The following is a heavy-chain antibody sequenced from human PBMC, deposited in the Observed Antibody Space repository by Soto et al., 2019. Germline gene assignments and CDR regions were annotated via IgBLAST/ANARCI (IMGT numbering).Heavy chain of an antibody. V-gene: IGHV5-10-1*01. Sequence: LGESLKISCKGSGYSFTSYWISWVRQMPVKGLEWMGRIDPSDGYTKYSPSFQGHVTISADKSISTAYLQWSSLKASDTAMCYCARPPLPGIVIPGGYNYHDGLDVWGQGTPVTVSS. J-gene: IGHJ6*02. CDR1: GYSFTSYW. D-gene: IGHD1-26*01. CDR3: ARPPLPGIVIPGGYNYHDGLDV. CDR2: IDPSDGYT.